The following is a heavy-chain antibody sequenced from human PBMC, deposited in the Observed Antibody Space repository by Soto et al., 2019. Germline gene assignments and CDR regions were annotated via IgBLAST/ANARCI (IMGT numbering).Heavy chain of an antibody. J-gene: IGHJ6*02. CDR3: ARDGRRITTDYYYYYGMDV. D-gene: IGHD4-4*01. CDR1: GYTFTGYY. V-gene: IGHV1-2*04. Sequence: ASVKVSCKASGYTFTGYYMHWVRQAPGQGLEWMGWINPNSGGTNYAQKFQGWVTMTRGTSISTAYMELSRLRSDGTAVYYCARDGRRITTDYYYYYGMDVWGQGTTVTVSS. CDR2: INPNSGGT.